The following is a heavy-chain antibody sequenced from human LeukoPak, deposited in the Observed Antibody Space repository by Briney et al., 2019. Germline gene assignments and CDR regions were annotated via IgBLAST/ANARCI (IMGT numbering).Heavy chain of an antibody. D-gene: IGHD2-2*02. CDR3: AKGIPFDF. CDR1: FPVTNGFH. V-gene: IGHV4-38-2*02. Sequence: PSETLSLTCSVSFPVTNGFHWAWIRQPPGKGLEFMGYVHHTGTTYYNPSLNSRVTISVDTSKYQFSLRLNSVTAADTAVYFCAKGIPFDFWGQGRLVTVSS. CDR2: VHHTGTT. J-gene: IGHJ4*02.